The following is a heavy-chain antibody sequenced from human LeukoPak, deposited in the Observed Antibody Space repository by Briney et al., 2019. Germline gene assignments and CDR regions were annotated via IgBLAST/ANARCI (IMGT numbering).Heavy chain of an antibody. CDR2: INHSGST. D-gene: IGHD3-10*01. V-gene: IGHV4-34*01. J-gene: IGHJ4*02. CDR3: ASGSWFRELLVPPVNFDY. CDR1: GGSFSGYY. Sequence: PSETLSLTCAVYGGSFSGYYWSWIRQPPGKGLERIGEINHSGSTNYNPSLKSRVTISVDTSKNQFSLKLSSVTAADTAVYYCASGSWFRELLVPPVNFDYWGQGTLVTVSS.